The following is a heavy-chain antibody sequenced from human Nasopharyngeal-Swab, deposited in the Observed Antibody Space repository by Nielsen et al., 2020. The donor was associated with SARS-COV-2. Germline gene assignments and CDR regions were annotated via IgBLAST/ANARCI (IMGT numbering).Heavy chain of an antibody. CDR1: GFSFSNYA. J-gene: IGHJ4*02. Sequence: GGSLRLSCAASGFSFSNYAMHWVRQAPGKGLEYVSAISSNGGSTYYANSVKGRFTFSRDNSKNTLYLQMGSLRAEDMAVYYCARGGGVDTLIDYWGQGTPVTVSS. CDR2: ISSNGGST. D-gene: IGHD5-18*01. CDR3: ARGGGVDTLIDY. V-gene: IGHV3-64*01.